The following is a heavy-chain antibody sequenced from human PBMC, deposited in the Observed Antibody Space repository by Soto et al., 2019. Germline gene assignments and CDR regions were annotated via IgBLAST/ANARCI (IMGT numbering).Heavy chain of an antibody. CDR1: GGSISSGGYY. Sequence: LTCTVSGGSISSGGYYWSWIRQHPGKGLEWVGYIFYSGSTNYNPSLKSRVTISVDTSKNQFSLKLSSVTAADTAVYYCARVRSLAAGGTFDFWGQGTLVTVSS. CDR2: IFYSGST. D-gene: IGHD6-13*01. CDR3: ARVRSLAAGGTFDF. V-gene: IGHV4-61*08. J-gene: IGHJ4*02.